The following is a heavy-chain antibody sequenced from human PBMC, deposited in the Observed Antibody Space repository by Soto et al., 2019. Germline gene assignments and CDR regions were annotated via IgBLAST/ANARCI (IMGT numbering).Heavy chain of an antibody. D-gene: IGHD6-13*01. Sequence: QVQLVQSGAEVKKPGSSVKVCCKASGGTFSSYAISWVRQAPGQGLEWMGGIIPIFGTANYAQKFQGRVTITADESTSTAYMELSSLRSEDTAVYYCARGALIAAAGTDYFDYWGQGTLVTVSS. J-gene: IGHJ4*02. CDR1: GGTFSSYA. CDR2: IIPIFGTA. V-gene: IGHV1-69*01. CDR3: ARGALIAAAGTDYFDY.